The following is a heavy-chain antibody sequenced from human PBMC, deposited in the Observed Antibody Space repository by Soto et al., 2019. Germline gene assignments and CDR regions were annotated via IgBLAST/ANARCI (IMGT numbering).Heavy chain of an antibody. V-gene: IGHV4-59*01. J-gene: IGHJ4*02. CDR3: ARSPPSGSYFCYFDY. Sequence: SETLSLTCTVSGGSISSYYWSWIRQPPGKGLEWIGYIYYSGSTNYNPSLKSRVTISVDTSKTQFSLKLRSVTAADTAVYYCARSPPSGSYFCYFDYWGQGTLVTVSS. CDR2: IYYSGST. CDR1: GGSISSYY. D-gene: IGHD1-26*01.